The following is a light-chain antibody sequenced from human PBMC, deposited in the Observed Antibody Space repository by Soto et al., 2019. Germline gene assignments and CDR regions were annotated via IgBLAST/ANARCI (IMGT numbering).Light chain of an antibody. CDR1: QSVNNY. V-gene: IGKV3D-11*02. CDR3: XXRSVWPWT. Sequence: EIVLTQSPATLSLSPGERATLSCRASQSVNNYLAWYQQKPGQAPRLLIYDTSDRASGIPARFSGSGPGTDFTLTISSLEPEDFAVFYXXXRSVWPWTFGQGTKVDIK. J-gene: IGKJ1*01. CDR2: DTS.